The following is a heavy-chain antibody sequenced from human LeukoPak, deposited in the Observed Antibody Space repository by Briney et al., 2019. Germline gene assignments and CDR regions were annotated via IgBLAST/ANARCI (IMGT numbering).Heavy chain of an antibody. Sequence: GGSLRLSCETSGFTFSGYGMHWVRQAPGKGLEWVAVIWYDGSNKYYADSVKGRFTISGDSSKNTMYLQMNSLRAEDTAVYYCARDRLGYDILTGYSDYYAMDVWGQGTTVTVSS. D-gene: IGHD3-9*01. J-gene: IGHJ6*02. CDR1: GFTFSGYG. V-gene: IGHV3-33*01. CDR2: IWYDGSNK. CDR3: ARDRLGYDILTGYSDYYAMDV.